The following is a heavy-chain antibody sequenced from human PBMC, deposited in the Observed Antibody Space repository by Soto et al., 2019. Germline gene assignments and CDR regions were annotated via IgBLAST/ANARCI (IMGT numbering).Heavy chain of an antibody. CDR1: GQSFSGHS. J-gene: IGHJ4*02. Sequence: QVQLQQWGAGLVKPSETLSLSCAVYGQSFSGHSWAWIRQPPGKGLEWIGEINESGSTYYNPSLKRRVTISTDTSKNQFSLKLSSVRAADTAAYFCARGSGIVALPGELEDVKYDYWGQGTLVNVSS. V-gene: IGHV4-34*01. D-gene: IGHD1-1*01. CDR3: ARGSGIVALPGELEDVKYDY. CDR2: INESGST.